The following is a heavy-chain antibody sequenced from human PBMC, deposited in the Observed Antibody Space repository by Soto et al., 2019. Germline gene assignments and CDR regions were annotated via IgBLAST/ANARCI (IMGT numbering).Heavy chain of an antibody. J-gene: IGHJ6*02. V-gene: IGHV1-8*01. Sequence: ASVNVSCKASGYTFTSYDINWVRQATGQGLELMGWMNPNSGNTGYAQKFQGRVTMTRXXXXXXAXMXLSSLRSEDTAMYYCASARFYYYYYGMDVWG. CDR3: ASARFYYYYYGMDV. CDR2: MNPNSGNT. CDR1: GYTFTSYD.